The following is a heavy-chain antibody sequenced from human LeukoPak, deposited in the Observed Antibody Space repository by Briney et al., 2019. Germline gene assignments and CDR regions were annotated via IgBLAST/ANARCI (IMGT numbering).Heavy chain of an antibody. V-gene: IGHV3-7*03. CDR2: IKQDGSER. J-gene: IGHJ4*02. Sequence: PGGSLRLSCAASGFTISSYWMSWVRQAPGKGLEWVASIKQDGSERYYVDSVKGRFTISRENAKNSLSLQMNSLRAEDTAMYYRARQKQSHGNFDYWGQGTLVTVSS. CDR3: ARQKQSHGNFDY. D-gene: IGHD1-26*01. CDR1: GFTISSYW.